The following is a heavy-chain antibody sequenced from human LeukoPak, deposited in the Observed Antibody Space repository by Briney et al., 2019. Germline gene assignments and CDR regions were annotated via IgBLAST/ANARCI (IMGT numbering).Heavy chain of an antibody. V-gene: IGHV3-21*01. J-gene: IGHJ4*02. Sequence: GGSLRLSCAASGFTFSTYSMNWVRQAPGKGLEWVSSISSSSSYIYYADSVKGRFTISRDNAKNSLSLQMNGLRAEDTAVYYCARDHHLIRGLFDYWGQGTLVTVSS. CDR3: ARDHHLIRGLFDY. CDR1: GFTFSTYS. D-gene: IGHD3-10*01. CDR2: ISSSSSYI.